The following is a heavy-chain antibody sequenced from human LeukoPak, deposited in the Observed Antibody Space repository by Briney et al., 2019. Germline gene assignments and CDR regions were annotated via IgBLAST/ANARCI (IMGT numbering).Heavy chain of an antibody. CDR1: GFTFSSYG. J-gene: IGHJ4*02. Sequence: GRSLRLSCAASGFTFSSYGMHWVRQAPGKGLEWVAVISYDGSNKYYADSVKGRFTISRDNSKNTLYPQMNSLRAEDTAVYYCAKDLSGSYAFDYWGQGTLVTVSS. CDR3: AKDLSGSYAFDY. D-gene: IGHD1-26*01. V-gene: IGHV3-30*18. CDR2: ISYDGSNK.